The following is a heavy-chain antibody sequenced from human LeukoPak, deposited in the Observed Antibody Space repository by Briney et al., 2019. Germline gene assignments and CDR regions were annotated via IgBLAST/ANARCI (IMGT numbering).Heavy chain of an antibody. V-gene: IGHV1-2*02. Sequence: ASVKVSCKASGYSFTAYYIHWVRQAPGQGLELMGWINPNSGATNYAQNFQGRVTMTRDTSISTVYMELSRLTFDDTAVYYCARVPGSFDYWGQGTLVTVSS. CDR3: ARVPGSFDY. J-gene: IGHJ4*02. CDR2: INPNSGAT. CDR1: GYSFTAYY. D-gene: IGHD3-10*01.